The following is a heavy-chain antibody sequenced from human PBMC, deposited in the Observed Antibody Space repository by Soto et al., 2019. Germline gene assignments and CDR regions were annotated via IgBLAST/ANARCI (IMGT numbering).Heavy chain of an antibody. J-gene: IGHJ3*01. V-gene: IGHV3-30*03. Sequence: GSLRLSCAASGFTFSSYGMHWVRQAPGKGLEWVAVISYDGSNKYYADSVKGRFTISRDNAKNSLYLQMNSLRAEDTAVYYCARDQLYYNDISGRPLNAFDVWGQGTMVTVS. CDR2: ISYDGSNK. D-gene: IGHD3-22*01. CDR1: GFTFSSYG. CDR3: ARDQLYYNDISGRPLNAFDV.